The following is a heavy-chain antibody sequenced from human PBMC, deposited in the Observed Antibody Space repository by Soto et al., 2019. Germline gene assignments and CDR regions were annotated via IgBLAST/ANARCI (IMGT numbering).Heavy chain of an antibody. Sequence: SETLSLTCTVSGGSISSSSYYWGWIRQPPGKGLEWIGSIYYSGSTYYNPSLKSRVTISVDTSKNQFSLKLSSVTAADTAVYYCARRPPRYYSNYHYYGMDVWGQGTTVTVSS. V-gene: IGHV4-39*01. J-gene: IGHJ6*02. CDR1: GGSISSSSYY. CDR3: ARRPPRYYSNYHYYGMDV. D-gene: IGHD4-4*01. CDR2: IYYSGST.